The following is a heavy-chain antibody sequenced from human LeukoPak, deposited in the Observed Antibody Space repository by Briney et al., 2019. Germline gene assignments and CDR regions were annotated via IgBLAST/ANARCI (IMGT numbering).Heavy chain of an antibody. CDR2: INPSGGST. V-gene: IGHV1-46*01. D-gene: IGHD1-26*01. J-gene: IGHJ6*02. CDR1: GYTFTGYY. CDR3: AREAVGAQPGYYGMDV. Sequence: EASVTVSCKASGYTFTGYYMHWVRQAPGQGLEWMGIINPSGGSTSYAQKFQGRVTMTRDTSTSTVYMELSSLRSEDTAVYYCAREAVGAQPGYYGMDVWGQGTTVTVSS.